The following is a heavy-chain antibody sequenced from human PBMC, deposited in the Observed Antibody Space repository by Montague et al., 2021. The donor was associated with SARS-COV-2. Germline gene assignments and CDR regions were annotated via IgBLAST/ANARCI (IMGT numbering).Heavy chain of an antibody. V-gene: IGHV4-4*07. CDR1: GDSITNHY. D-gene: IGHD3-10*01. Sequence: SETLSLTCSVSGDSITNHYWSWIRQPAGKGLEWIGRMHFTGKTNFSPFFSGRLTMSADTSKNQFSLKLTSVTAADTAIYFCARDRFDFGAGRQGTIDFWGQRTLVTVSS. CDR2: MHFTGKT. CDR3: ARDRFDFGAGRQGTIDF. J-gene: IGHJ4*02.